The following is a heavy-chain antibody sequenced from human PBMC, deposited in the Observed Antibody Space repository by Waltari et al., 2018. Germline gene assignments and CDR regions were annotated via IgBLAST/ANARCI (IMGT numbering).Heavy chain of an antibody. Sequence: QVQLVESGGGVVQPGRSLRLSCAASGFTFSSYGMHWVRQAPGKGVELVAVVWYDGTNKYYADSVKGRFTISRDNSKNTLNLQMNSLRVEDTAVYYCAKGRSYDSSGYYYGDWGQGTLVTVSS. J-gene: IGHJ4*02. CDR2: VWYDGTNK. D-gene: IGHD3-22*01. CDR1: GFTFSSYG. CDR3: AKGRSYDSSGYYYGD. V-gene: IGHV3-33*06.